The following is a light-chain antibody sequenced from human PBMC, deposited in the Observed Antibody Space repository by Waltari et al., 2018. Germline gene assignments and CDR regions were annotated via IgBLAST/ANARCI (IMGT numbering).Light chain of an antibody. V-gene: IGKV3-15*01. CDR3: QQYAYWPPYT. J-gene: IGKJ2*01. CDR1: QSVGRN. CDR2: GVS. Sequence: EVVMTQSPATLSVSPGEGATLSCRASQSVGRNLACYQQNPGQAPRLLIYGVSTRATDIPASFSGSGAGTEFILTISSLQSEDFAVYYCQQYAYWPPYTFGQGTKLEIK.